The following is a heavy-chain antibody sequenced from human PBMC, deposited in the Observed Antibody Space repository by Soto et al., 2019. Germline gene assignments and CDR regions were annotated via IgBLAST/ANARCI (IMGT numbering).Heavy chain of an antibody. V-gene: IGHV4-39*01. J-gene: IGHJ4*02. CDR3: MLGSGWKDFDY. D-gene: IGHD3-22*01. CDR1: GGAISSSSYY. Sequence: SETLSLTCTVSGGAISSSSYYWGWIRQPPGKGLEWIGSIYYSGSTYYNPSLKSRVTISVDTSKNQFSLKLSSVTAADTAVYYCMLGSGWKDFDYWGQGTLVTVS. CDR2: IYYSGST.